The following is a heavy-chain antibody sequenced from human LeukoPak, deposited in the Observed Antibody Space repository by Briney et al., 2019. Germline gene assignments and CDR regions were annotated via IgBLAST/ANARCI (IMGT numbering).Heavy chain of an antibody. J-gene: IGHJ5*02. CDR1: GGSFSGYY. D-gene: IGHD1-7*01. CDR3: ARRRTSNWFDP. V-gene: IGHV4-34*01. Sequence: SETLSLTCAVYGGSFSGYYWSWIRQPPGKGLEWIGEINHSGSTNYNPSLKSRATISVDTSKNQFSLKLSSVTAADTAVYYCARRRTSNWFDPWGQGTLVTVSS. CDR2: INHSGST.